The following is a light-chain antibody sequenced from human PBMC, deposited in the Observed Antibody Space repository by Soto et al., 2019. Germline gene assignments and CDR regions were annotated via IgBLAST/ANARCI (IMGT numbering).Light chain of an antibody. CDR3: SSYTSISTYV. J-gene: IGLJ1*01. CDR2: DVT. CDR1: SSVVGGYNF. Sequence: QSALTQPASVSGSPGQSITISCTGTSSVVGGYNFVSWYQQHPDKAPKLMIYDVTNRPSGVSNRFSGSKSGNTASLTISGLQAEDEADYYCSSYTSISTYVFGTGTKSSS. V-gene: IGLV2-14*01.